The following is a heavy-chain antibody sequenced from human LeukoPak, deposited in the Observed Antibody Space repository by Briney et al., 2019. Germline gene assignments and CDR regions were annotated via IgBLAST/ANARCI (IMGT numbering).Heavy chain of an antibody. CDR2: IYYSGST. D-gene: IGHD1-26*01. CDR1: GGSISSYY. CDR3: ARARLTRVGATYYFDY. J-gene: IGHJ4*02. Sequence: SETLSLTCTVSGGSISSYYWSWIRQPPGKGLEWIGYIYYSGSTNYNPSLKSRVTISVDTSKNQFSLKLSSVTAADTAVYYCARARLTRVGATYYFDYWGQGTLVTVSS. V-gene: IGHV4-59*01.